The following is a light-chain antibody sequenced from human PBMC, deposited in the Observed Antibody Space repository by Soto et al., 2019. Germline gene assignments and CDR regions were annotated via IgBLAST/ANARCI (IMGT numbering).Light chain of an antibody. J-gene: IGLJ1*01. V-gene: IGLV2-14*01. CDR1: SSDVGAYNY. Sequence: QSVLTQPASVSGSPGQSITISCTGTSSDVGAYNYDSWYQQYPGEAPKVIIYDVSHRPAGVSNRFSGSKSGNTASLTISGLQTQDEAGYYCSSYTSATTYGFGTGTKLTVL. CDR3: SSYTSATTYG. CDR2: DVS.